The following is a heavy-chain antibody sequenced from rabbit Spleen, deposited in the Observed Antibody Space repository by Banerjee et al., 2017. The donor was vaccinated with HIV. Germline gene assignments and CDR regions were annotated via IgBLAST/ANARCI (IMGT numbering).Heavy chain of an antibody. CDR1: GLDFSSSYW. CDR3: ARSGNWGDFAYAYIL. V-gene: IGHV1S45*01. D-gene: IGHD6-1*01. Sequence: QEQLAESGGGLVKPGSSLTLTCKASGLDFSSSYWICWVRQAPGKGLEWIACIDVVKYGSTYYASWAKGRFTISKSSSTTVTLQMTSLTAADTATYFCARSGNWGDFAYAYILWGPGTLVTVS. J-gene: IGHJ4*01. CDR2: IDVVKYGST.